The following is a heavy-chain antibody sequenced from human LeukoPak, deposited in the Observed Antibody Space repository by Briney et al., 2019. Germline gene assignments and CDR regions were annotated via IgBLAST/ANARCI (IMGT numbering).Heavy chain of an antibody. CDR3: ARGRRAARSFYY. Sequence: ASETLSLTCAVYGGSFSSYYWSWIRQPPGKGLEWIGEINHSGSTNYNPSLKSRVTISVDTSKNQFSLKLSSVTAADTAVYYCARGRRAARSFYYWGQGTLVTVSS. D-gene: IGHD3-10*01. J-gene: IGHJ4*02. CDR2: INHSGST. CDR1: GGSFSSYY. V-gene: IGHV4-34*01.